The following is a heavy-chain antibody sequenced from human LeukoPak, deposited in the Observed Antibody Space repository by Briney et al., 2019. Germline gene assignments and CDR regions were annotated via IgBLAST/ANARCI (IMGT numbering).Heavy chain of an antibody. J-gene: IGHJ6*02. CDR1: GFTFSSYG. CDR2: ISYDGSNK. Sequence: PGGSLRLSCAASGFTFSSYGMHWVRQAPGKGLEWVAVISYDGSNKYYADSVKGRFTISRDNSKNTLYLQMNSLRAEDTAVYYCAKGLWFGELTYYYGMDVWGQGTTVTVSS. D-gene: IGHD3-10*01. V-gene: IGHV3-30*18. CDR3: AKGLWFGELTYYYGMDV.